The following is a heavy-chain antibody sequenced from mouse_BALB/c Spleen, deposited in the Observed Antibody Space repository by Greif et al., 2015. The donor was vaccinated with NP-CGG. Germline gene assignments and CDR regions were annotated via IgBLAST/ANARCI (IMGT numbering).Heavy chain of an antibody. J-gene: IGHJ4*01. D-gene: IGHD1-2*01. CDR3: ARRLTTATYYAMDY. CDR2: TNPYNGGT. V-gene: IGHV1-18*01. CDR1: GYSFTGYT. Sequence: EVQGVESGPELVKPGASMKISCKASGYSFTGYTMNWVKQSHGKNLEWIGLTNPYNGGTSYNQKFKGKATLTVDKSSSTAYMELLSLTSEDSAVYYCARRLTTATYYAMDYWGQGTSVTVSS.